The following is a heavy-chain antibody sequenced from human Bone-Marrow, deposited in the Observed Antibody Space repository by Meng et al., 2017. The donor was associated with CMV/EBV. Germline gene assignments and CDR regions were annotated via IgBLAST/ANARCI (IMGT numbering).Heavy chain of an antibody. V-gene: IGHV2-5*02. D-gene: IGHD4-17*01. CDR2: IYWDDDK. CDR3: ANLTVTTYYFDY. J-gene: IGHJ4*02. CDR1: GCSLSTSGVG. Sequence: QITCKESGHTLVKPTQTLTLTCTFSGCSLSTSGVGVGWIRQPPGKALEWLALIYWDDDKRYSPSLKSRLTITKDTSKNQVVLTMTNMDPVDTATYYCANLTVTTYYFDYWGQGTLVTVSS.